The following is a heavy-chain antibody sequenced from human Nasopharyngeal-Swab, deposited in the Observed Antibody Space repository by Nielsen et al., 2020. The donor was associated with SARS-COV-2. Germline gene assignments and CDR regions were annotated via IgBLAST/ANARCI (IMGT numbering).Heavy chain of an antibody. D-gene: IGHD1-14*01. Sequence: RQAPGKGLEWIGEISHSGSTHYNPSLKSRVTISVDTSKNQFSLKLSSVTAADTAVYYCARPTTLGYYYGMDVWGQGTTVTVSS. V-gene: IGHV4-34*01. J-gene: IGHJ6*02. CDR3: ARPTTLGYYYGMDV. CDR2: ISHSGST.